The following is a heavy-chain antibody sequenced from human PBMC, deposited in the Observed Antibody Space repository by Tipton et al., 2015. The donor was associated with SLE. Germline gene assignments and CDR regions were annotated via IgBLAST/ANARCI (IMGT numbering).Heavy chain of an antibody. CDR2: IYPGDSDT. CDR3: ASRAHMGTTVPTSHWYFDL. CDR1: GYSFTSYW. J-gene: IGHJ2*01. Sequence: QSGPEVKKPGESLKISCKGSGYSFTSYWIGWVRQMPGKGLEWMGIIYPGDSDTRYSPSFQGQVTISADRSISTAYLQWSSLKASDSALYYCASRAHMGTTVPTSHWYFDLWGRGTLVTVSS. V-gene: IGHV5-51*01. D-gene: IGHD4-17*01.